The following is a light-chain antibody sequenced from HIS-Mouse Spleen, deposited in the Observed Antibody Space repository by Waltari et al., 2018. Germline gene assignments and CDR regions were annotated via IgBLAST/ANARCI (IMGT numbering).Light chain of an antibody. J-gene: IGLJ3*02. Sequence: QSALTQPASVSGSPGQSITISCTGTRSDVRGYNYVSWYQQHPGKAPKLMIYEVSHRPSGVSNRFSGSKSGNTASLTISWLQAEDEADYYCSSYTSSSTPNWVFGGGTKLTVL. CDR3: SSYTSSSTPNWV. V-gene: IGLV2-14*01. CDR1: RSDVRGYNY. CDR2: EVS.